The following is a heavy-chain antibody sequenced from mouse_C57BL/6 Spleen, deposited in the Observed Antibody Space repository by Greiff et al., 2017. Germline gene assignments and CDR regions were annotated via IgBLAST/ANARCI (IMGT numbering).Heavy chain of an antibody. J-gene: IGHJ4*01. CDR1: GYTFTNYW. CDR2: IYPGGGFT. V-gene: IGHV1-63*01. CDR3: AVVCYDGYYAMDY. D-gene: IGHD2-12*01. Sequence: VQLQQSGAELVRPGTSVKMSCKASGYTFTNYWIGWAKQRPGHGLEWIGDIYPGGGFTKYHETFKGKATLTADKSSITAYMQFSSLTSEDSAIYYGAVVCYDGYYAMDYWGQGTSVTVSS.